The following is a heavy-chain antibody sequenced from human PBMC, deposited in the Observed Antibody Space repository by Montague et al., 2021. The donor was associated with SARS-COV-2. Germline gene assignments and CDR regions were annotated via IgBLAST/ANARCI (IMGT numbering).Heavy chain of an antibody. V-gene: IGHV4-34*01. D-gene: IGHD1-26*01. CDR1: GASSSNYN. CDR3: AGAPRYSFGFWAY. CDR2: INHSGYT. Sequence: SETLSLTCAVYGASSSNYNWSWIRQSPGQGLERVGGINHSGYTDYNPSLASRLTISLDSSKKRFPLKLTPVTAADTAIYDYAGAPRYSFGFWAYWGQGTLVSVSS. J-gene: IGHJ4*02.